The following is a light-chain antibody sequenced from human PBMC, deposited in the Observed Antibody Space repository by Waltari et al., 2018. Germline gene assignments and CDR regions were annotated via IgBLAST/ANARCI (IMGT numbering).Light chain of an antibody. CDR3: QQYYTTPLT. Sequence: DIVMTQSPDSLAVSLGERATIKCKSSQSVLYTPNNKNYIAWYQHKPGQSPKLLLYWASTRESGVPDRFSGSGSGTDFTLTISSLQAEDVAVYYCQQYYTTPLTFGGGTKVEI. V-gene: IGKV4-1*01. CDR2: WAS. CDR1: QSVLYTPNNKNY. J-gene: IGKJ4*01.